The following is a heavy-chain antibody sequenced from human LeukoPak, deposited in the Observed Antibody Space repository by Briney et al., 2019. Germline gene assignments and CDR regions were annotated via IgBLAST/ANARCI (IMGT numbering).Heavy chain of an antibody. CDR1: GFPFSGYS. Sequence: PGGSLRLSCAASGFPFSGYSLTWVRQAPGKGLEWISYISSSNTIYYADSVKGRFTISRDNAKNSLYLQMNSLTADDTAVYYCARELDMDVWGKGTTVTVSS. V-gene: IGHV3-48*01. CDR2: ISSSNTI. D-gene: IGHD6-13*01. CDR3: ARELDMDV. J-gene: IGHJ6*03.